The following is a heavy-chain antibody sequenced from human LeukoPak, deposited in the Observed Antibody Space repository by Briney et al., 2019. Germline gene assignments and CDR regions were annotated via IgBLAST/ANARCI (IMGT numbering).Heavy chain of an antibody. V-gene: IGHV1-2*02. CDR3: ARNPAYCTSTSCYNDY. CDR1: GYTFTIYY. CDR2: INPNSGGT. Sequence: GASVKVSCKASGYTFTIYYMHWARQAPGQGLEWMGWINPNSGGTSYARRFQGRVTMTRDTSISTAYMELSRLTSDDTAVYYCARNPAYCTSTSCYNDYWGQGTLVTVSS. J-gene: IGHJ4*02. D-gene: IGHD2-2*02.